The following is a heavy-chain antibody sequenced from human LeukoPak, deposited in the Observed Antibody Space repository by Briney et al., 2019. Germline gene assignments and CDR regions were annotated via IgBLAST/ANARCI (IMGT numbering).Heavy chain of an antibody. CDR3: ARSDVLRYFDWLGAGPYYFDY. CDR1: GFTFSSYS. CDR2: ISSSSSYI. Sequence: GGSLRLSCAASGFTFSSYSMNWVRQAPGKGLEWVSSISSSSSYIYYADSVKGRFTISRDNAKNSLYLQMNSLRAEDTAVYYCARSDVLRYFDWLGAGPYYFDYWGQGTLVTVSS. V-gene: IGHV3-21*01. D-gene: IGHD3-9*01. J-gene: IGHJ4*02.